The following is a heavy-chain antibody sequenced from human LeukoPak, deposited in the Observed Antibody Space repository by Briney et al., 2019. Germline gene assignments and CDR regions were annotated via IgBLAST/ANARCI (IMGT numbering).Heavy chain of an antibody. D-gene: IGHD5-24*01. Sequence: GGSLRLSCAASGFTFSSYSMNWVRQAPGKGLEWVSSISSNGNTVYYADSVRGRFTVSRDNVKNSLFVEMNSLRVEDTAVYYCARDGYNYFDFWGQGTLVTVSS. CDR2: ISSNGNTV. J-gene: IGHJ4*02. CDR1: GFTFSSYS. V-gene: IGHV3-21*04. CDR3: ARDGYNYFDF.